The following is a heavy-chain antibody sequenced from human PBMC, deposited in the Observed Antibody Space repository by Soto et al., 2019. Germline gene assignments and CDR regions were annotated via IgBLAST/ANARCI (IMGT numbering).Heavy chain of an antibody. Sequence: GGSLRLFCAASGFTFSSYAMHWVRQAPGKGLEWVAVISYDGSNKYYADSVKGRFTISRDNSKNTLYLQMNSLRAEDTAVYYCARDGLLGYFDYWGQGTLVTVSS. CDR2: ISYDGSNK. CDR3: ARDGLLGYFDY. V-gene: IGHV3-30-3*01. J-gene: IGHJ4*02. D-gene: IGHD3-16*01. CDR1: GFTFSSYA.